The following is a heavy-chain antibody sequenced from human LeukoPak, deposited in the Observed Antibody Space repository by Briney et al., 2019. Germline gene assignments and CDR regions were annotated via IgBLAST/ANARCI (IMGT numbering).Heavy chain of an antibody. CDR3: ARLGPEVYDGNRVFDY. D-gene: IGHD4-23*01. CDR2: IYYSGST. J-gene: IGHJ4*02. V-gene: IGHV4-59*08. Sequence: PSETLSLTCTVSGGSISSYYWSWIRQPPGKGLEWIGYIYYSGSTNYNPSLKSRVTISVDTSKNQFSLKLSSVTAADTAVYYCARLGPEVYDGNRVFDYWGQGTLVTVSS. CDR1: GGSISSYY.